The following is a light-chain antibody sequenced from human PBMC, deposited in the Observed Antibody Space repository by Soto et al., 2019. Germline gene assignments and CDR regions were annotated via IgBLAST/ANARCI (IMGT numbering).Light chain of an antibody. CDR3: CSYAGSYTLI. V-gene: IGLV2-11*01. CDR1: SSDVGGYNY. Sequence: QSALTQPRSVSGSPGQSVTISCTGTSSDVGGYNYVSWYQHLPGKAPKLMIYDVTERPSGVPDRFSGSKSGNTASLTISGLQVEDEADYYCCSYAGSYTLIFGGGTQLTVL. J-gene: IGLJ2*01. CDR2: DVT.